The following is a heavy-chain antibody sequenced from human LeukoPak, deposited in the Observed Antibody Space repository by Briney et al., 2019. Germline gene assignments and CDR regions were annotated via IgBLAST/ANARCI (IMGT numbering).Heavy chain of an antibody. CDR2: ISGSGGST. V-gene: IGHV3-23*01. D-gene: IGHD2-15*01. J-gene: IGHJ5*02. Sequence: GGSLRLSCAASGFTFSSYAMSWVRQAPGKGLEWVSAISGSGGSTYYADSVKGRFTISRDNSKNTLYLQMNSLRAEDTAVYYCAKLGIVVVVAATTWFNPWGQGTLVTVSS. CDR3: AKLGIVVVVAATTWFNP. CDR1: GFTFSSYA.